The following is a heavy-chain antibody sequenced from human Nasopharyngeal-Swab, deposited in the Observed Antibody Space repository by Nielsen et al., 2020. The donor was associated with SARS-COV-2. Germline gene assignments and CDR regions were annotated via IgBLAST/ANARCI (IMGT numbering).Heavy chain of an antibody. D-gene: IGHD5/OR15-5a*01. J-gene: IGHJ4*02. Sequence: GESLKISCAASGFTFSRNWMNWVRQAPGKGLEWVANIKQDGSENYYVDSVKGRFTISRDNTKNSLYLQMNSLRAEDTAMYYCARVVYGYFDYWGQGTLVTVSS. CDR1: GFTFSRNW. V-gene: IGHV3-7*01. CDR3: ARVVYGYFDY. CDR2: IKQDGSEN.